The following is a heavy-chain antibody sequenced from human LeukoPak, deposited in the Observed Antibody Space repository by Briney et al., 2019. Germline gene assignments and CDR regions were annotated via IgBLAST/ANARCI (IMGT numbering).Heavy chain of an antibody. CDR2: ISGSGGST. Sequence: PGGSQRLSCAASGFTFSSYAMSWVRQAPGKGLEWVSAISGSGGSTYYADSVKGRFTISRDNSKNTLYLQMNSLRAEDTAVYYCAKDLGRGYYGSGLDYWGQGTLVTVSS. D-gene: IGHD3-10*01. CDR1: GFTFSSYA. CDR3: AKDLGRGYYGSGLDY. V-gene: IGHV3-23*01. J-gene: IGHJ4*02.